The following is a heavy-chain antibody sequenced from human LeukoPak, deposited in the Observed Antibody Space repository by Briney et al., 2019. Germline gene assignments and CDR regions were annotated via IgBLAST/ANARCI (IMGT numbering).Heavy chain of an antibody. D-gene: IGHD4-17*01. Sequence: PSETLSLTCTVSGGSISSYYGRWLRQPPGKGLEWIGYIYYSGSTNYNPSLKSRVTISVDTSKNQFSLKLSSVTAADTAVYYCARHASTVTTRGGAFDIWGRGTMVTVSS. J-gene: IGHJ3*02. CDR3: ARHASTVTTRGGAFDI. CDR2: IYYSGST. V-gene: IGHV4-59*08. CDR1: GGSISSYY.